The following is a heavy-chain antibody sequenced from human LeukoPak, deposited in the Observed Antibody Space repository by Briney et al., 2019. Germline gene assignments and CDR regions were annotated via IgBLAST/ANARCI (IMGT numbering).Heavy chain of an antibody. CDR2: IIPIFGTP. Sequence: ASVKVSCKASGGTFISYAISWGRQAPGQGREWMGGIIPIFGTPNYAQKFQGRVTITADESTSTAYMELRSLSSEDTAVYYCARIGYCSSTSCSNYWGQGTLVTVSS. V-gene: IGHV1-69*01. D-gene: IGHD2-2*03. CDR3: ARIGYCSSTSCSNY. CDR1: GGTFISYA. J-gene: IGHJ4*02.